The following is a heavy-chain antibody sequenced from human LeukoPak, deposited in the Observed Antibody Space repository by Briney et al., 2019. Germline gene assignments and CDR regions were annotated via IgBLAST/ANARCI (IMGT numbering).Heavy chain of an antibody. D-gene: IGHD1-26*01. CDR3: ARSRRLGAFRDAFDI. CDR1: GYTLSDHY. J-gene: IGHJ3*02. V-gene: IGHV1-2*02. Sequence: ASVKVSCKASGYTLSDHYMNWVRHAPGQGLEWMGWINPNSGGTNYAQKFQGRVTMTRDASISSVYMELSSLRSDDTAVYYCARSRRLGAFRDAFDIWGQGTMVTVSS. CDR2: INPNSGGT.